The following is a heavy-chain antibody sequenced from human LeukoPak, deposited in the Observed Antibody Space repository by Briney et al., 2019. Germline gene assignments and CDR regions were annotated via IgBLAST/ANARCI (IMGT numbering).Heavy chain of an antibody. CDR3: ARDWDSYGAFDY. J-gene: IGHJ4*02. Sequence: ASVKVSCKASGYIFTDYYMHWVRQAPGQELGWMGRINPNSGGTNYAQKFQGRVTITADESTSTAYMELSSLRSEDTAVYYCARDWDSYGAFDYWGQGTLVTVSS. D-gene: IGHD5-18*01. CDR2: INPNSGGT. V-gene: IGHV1/OR15-1*04. CDR1: GYIFTDYY.